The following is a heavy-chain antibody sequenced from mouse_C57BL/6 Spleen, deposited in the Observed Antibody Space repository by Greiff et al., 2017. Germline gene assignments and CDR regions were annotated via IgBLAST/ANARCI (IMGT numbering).Heavy chain of an antibody. V-gene: IGHV1-55*01. CDR2: IYPGSGST. D-gene: IGHD1-1*01. Sequence: QVQLQQPGAELVKPGASVKMSCKASGYTFTSYWITWVKQRPGQGLEWIGDIYPGSGSTNYNEKFKSKATLTVDTSSSTAYMQLSSLTSEDSAVXYCARRGYYGSSYVDWYFDVWGTGTTVTVSS. J-gene: IGHJ1*03. CDR1: GYTFTSYW. CDR3: ARRGYYGSSYVDWYFDV.